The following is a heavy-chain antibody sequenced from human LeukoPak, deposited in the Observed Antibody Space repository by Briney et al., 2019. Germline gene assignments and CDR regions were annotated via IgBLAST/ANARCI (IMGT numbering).Heavy chain of an antibody. Sequence: PSETLSLTCTVSGGSTRSHYWSWVRQSPGKGLEWIGDIFESGTTNSNPSLKSRVTMSLDTSKNHFSLNLSSVNAADTALYYCARKWNGDYFDYWGQGTLVTVSA. CDR3: ARKWNGDYFDY. CDR2: IFESGTT. J-gene: IGHJ4*02. CDR1: GGSTRSHY. D-gene: IGHD1-1*01. V-gene: IGHV4-59*11.